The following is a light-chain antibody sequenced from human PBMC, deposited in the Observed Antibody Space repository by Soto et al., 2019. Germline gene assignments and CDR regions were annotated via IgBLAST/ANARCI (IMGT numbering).Light chain of an antibody. CDR3: QHLDSYST. J-gene: IGKJ5*01. V-gene: IGKV1-9*01. CDR2: AAS. Sequence: DIQLTQSPSFLSASVGDRVTITCRASQGISSYLAWYQQKPGKAPKLLIYAASTWQSGVPSRFSGSGSGTEFTLTISSLQPEDFATYYCQHLDSYSTFGQGTRLEIK. CDR1: QGISSY.